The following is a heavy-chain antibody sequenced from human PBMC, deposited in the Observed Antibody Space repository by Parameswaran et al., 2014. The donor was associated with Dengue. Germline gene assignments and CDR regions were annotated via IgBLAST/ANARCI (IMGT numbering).Heavy chain of an antibody. J-gene: IGHJ4*02. D-gene: IGHD6-13*01. CDR3: AKDQSGWQQPVNFDY. V-gene: IGHV3-23*01. CDR2: ISGSGGST. Sequence: WIRQPPGKGLEWVSAISGSGGSTYYADSVKGRFTISRDNSKNTLYLQMNSLRAEDTAVYYCAKDQSGWQQPVNFDYWGQGTLVTVSS.